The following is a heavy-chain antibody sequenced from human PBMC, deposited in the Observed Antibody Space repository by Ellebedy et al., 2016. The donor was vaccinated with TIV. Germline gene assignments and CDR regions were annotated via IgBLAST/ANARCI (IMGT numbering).Heavy chain of an antibody. CDR3: ARIGGGGSGTSFDV. V-gene: IGHV1-18*04. D-gene: IGHD3-10*01. CDR2: LSSYNGNT. J-gene: IGHJ3*01. CDR1: GYTFTSYG. Sequence: AASVTVSCKASGYTFTSYGISWVRQAPGRGLEWMGWLSSYNGNTKYAQKFQGRVTMTTDTSTSTTYMELRGLRSDDTALYYCARIGGGGSGTSFDVWGQGTIVTVSS.